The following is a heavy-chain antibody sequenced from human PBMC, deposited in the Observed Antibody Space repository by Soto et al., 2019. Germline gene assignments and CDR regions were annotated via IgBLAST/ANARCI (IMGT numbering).Heavy chain of an antibody. CDR1: GGTFSNYT. CDR3: ARQVYCSGVSCYNNWFDP. CDR2: FIPIFRTP. Sequence: QVQLVQSGAEVKKPGSSVKVSCKASGGTFSNYTISWLRQAPGQGLEWMGGFIPIFRTPNYAQKFRGRVTITADDSTNTAYMELSSLRSEDTAVYYCARQVYCSGVSCYNNWFDPWGQGTLVTVSS. J-gene: IGHJ5*02. V-gene: IGHV1-69*01. D-gene: IGHD2-15*01.